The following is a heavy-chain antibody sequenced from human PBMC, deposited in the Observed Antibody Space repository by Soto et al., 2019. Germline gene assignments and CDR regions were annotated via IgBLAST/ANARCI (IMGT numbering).Heavy chain of an antibody. CDR1: GFTFSSYG. V-gene: IGHV3-33*01. J-gene: IGHJ5*02. D-gene: IGHD2-15*01. CDR3: ARDAVVVAAFNWFDP. Sequence: QVQLVESGGGVVQPGRSLRLSCAASGFTFSSYGMHWVRQAPGKGLEWVAVIWYDGSNKYYADSVKGRFTISRDNSKNTLYLQMNSRRAEDTAVYYCARDAVVVAAFNWFDPWGQGTLVTVSS. CDR2: IWYDGSNK.